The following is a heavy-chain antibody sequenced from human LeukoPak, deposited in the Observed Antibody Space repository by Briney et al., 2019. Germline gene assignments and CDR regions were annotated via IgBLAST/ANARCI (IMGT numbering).Heavy chain of an antibody. Sequence: GGSLRLSCAASEFAFSTYNMNWVRQAPGKGLEWVSSISSSSSYIYYADSVKGRFTISRDNAKNSLYLQMNSLRAEDTAVYYCARDFSGGYDFDQYFDYWGQGTLVTVSS. CDR3: ARDFSGGYDFDQYFDY. J-gene: IGHJ4*02. D-gene: IGHD5-12*01. CDR1: EFAFSTYN. V-gene: IGHV3-21*01. CDR2: ISSSSSYI.